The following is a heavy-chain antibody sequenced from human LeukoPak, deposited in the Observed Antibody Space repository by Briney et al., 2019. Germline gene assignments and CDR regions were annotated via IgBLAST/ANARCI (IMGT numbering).Heavy chain of an antibody. CDR2: ISAYNGNT. J-gene: IGHJ4*02. D-gene: IGHD3-10*01. Sequence: ASVKVSCKASGYTFTSYGISWVRQAPGQGLEWMGWISAYNGNTNYAQKLQGRVTMTTDTSTSTAYMELRSLRSDDTAVYYCARGHVRDYYGSGSYYTYWGQGTLVTISS. CDR1: GYTFTSYG. V-gene: IGHV1-18*01. CDR3: ARGHVRDYYGSGSYYTY.